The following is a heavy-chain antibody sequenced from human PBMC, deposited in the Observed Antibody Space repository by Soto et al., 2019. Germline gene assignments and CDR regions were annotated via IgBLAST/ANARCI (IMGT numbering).Heavy chain of an antibody. CDR1: GFTFSDYF. Sequence: QVQLVESGGGLVKPGGSLRLSCAASGFTFSDYFMSWIRQAPGKGLEWVSYISSSGTTIYYADSVKGRFTISRDNAKNFLYLEINGLGAGDPAVYYCVRTVGGGGDYWGQGTLVTVSS. D-gene: IGHD3-16*01. V-gene: IGHV3-11*01. J-gene: IGHJ4*02. CDR3: VRTVGGGGDY. CDR2: ISSSGTTI.